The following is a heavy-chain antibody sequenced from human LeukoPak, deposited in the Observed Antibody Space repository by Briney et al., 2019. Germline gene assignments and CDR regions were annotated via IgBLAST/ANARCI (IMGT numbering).Heavy chain of an antibody. CDR3: ARDVVGATKGDYFDY. J-gene: IGHJ4*02. V-gene: IGHV3-7*01. D-gene: IGHD1-26*01. Sequence: GGSLRLSCEASGFIFNSYWMGWVRQVPGKGLEWVANIHPDGSETSYVDSVKGRFSISRDNAKNSLYLQMNSLRAEDTAVYYCARDVVGATKGDYFDYWGQGTLVTVSS. CDR1: GFIFNSYW. CDR2: IHPDGSET.